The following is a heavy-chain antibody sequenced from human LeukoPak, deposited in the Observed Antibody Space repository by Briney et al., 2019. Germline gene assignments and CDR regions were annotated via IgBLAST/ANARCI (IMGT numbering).Heavy chain of an antibody. CDR1: GFIFKNHA. CDR2: ISGSDGST. CDR3: TKFDS. Sequence: GGSLRLSCVASGFIFKNHAMTWVRQTPGKGLEWVASISGSDGSTFYRDSVGGRFTISRDNSANTLFLQMKNLRPEDTALYYCTKFDSWGRGVLVTVSS. V-gene: IGHV3-23*01. J-gene: IGHJ4*02.